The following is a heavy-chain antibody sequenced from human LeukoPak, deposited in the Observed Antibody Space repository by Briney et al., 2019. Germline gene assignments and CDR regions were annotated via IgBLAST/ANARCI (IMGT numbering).Heavy chain of an antibody. CDR2: IYHSGST. J-gene: IGHJ6*03. V-gene: IGHV4-4*02. Sequence: SETLSLTCAVSGGSISSSNWWSWVRQPPGKGLEWIGEIYHSGSTNYNPSLKSRVTISVDKSKNQFSLKLSSVTAADTAVYYCARDTGAARPDYYYYYMDVWGKGTTVTVSS. CDR3: ARDTGAARPDYYYYYMDV. CDR1: GGSISSSNW. D-gene: IGHD6-6*01.